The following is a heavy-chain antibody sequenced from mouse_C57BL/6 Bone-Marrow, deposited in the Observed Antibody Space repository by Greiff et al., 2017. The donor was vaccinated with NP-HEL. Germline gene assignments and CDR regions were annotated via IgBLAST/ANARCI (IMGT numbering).Heavy chain of an antibody. CDR3: ETDLRPDY. CDR1: GYTFTDYY. V-gene: IGHV1-26*01. Sequence: VQLQQSGPELVKPGASVKISCKASGYTFTDYYMNWVKQSHGKSLEWIGDINPNNGGTSYNQKFKGKATLTVDKSSSTAYMGLRSLTAEDSAVYYCETDLRPDYWGQGTTLTVSS. D-gene: IGHD1-2*01. CDR2: INPNNGGT. J-gene: IGHJ2*01.